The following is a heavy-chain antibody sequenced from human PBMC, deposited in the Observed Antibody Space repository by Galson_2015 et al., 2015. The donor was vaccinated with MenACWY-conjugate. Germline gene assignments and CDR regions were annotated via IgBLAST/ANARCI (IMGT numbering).Heavy chain of an antibody. D-gene: IGHD3-10*01. CDR2: INPRDGLT. CDR3: ARGLPGRGSGSYAAFDI. CDR1: GHSLTTYY. Sequence: SVKVSCKASGHSLTTYYMHCVRQAPGQGLEWMGLINPRDGLTRYAQKFQGRVTMTRDTSTSTVYMELSSLRSEDTAVYYCARGLPGRGSGSYAAFDIWGQGTLVTVSS. V-gene: IGHV1-46*01. J-gene: IGHJ3*02.